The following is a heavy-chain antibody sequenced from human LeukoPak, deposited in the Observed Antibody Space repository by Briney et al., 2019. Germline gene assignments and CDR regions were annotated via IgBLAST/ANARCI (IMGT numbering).Heavy chain of an antibody. Sequence: PSETLSLTCTVSGGSISSYYWSWIRHPPGKGLEWIGYIYYSGSTNYNPSLKSRVTISVDTSKNQFSLKLSSVTAADTAVYYCAREYSSSWYAYFDYWGQGTLVTVSS. V-gene: IGHV4-59*01. CDR3: AREYSSSWYAYFDY. J-gene: IGHJ4*02. CDR2: IYYSGST. CDR1: GGSISSYY. D-gene: IGHD6-13*01.